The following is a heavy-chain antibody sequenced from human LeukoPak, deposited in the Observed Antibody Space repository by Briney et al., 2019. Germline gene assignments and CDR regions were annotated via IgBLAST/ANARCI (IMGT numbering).Heavy chain of an antibody. D-gene: IGHD2-2*01. CDR3: AKERYCSSTSCYGFDY. J-gene: IGHJ4*02. Sequence: GGPLRLSCAASGFSFSTYVMSWVRQAPGKGLEWVSAISGGGGSTYYADSVKGRFTISRDNSKNTLFLQMNGLRAEDTAVYYCAKERYCSSTSCYGFDYWGQGTLVTVSS. CDR1: GFSFSTYV. CDR2: ISGGGGST. V-gene: IGHV3-23*01.